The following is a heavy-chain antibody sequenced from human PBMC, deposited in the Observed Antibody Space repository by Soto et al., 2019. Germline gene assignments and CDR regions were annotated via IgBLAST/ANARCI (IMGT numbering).Heavy chain of an antibody. CDR1: GFTFSSYA. V-gene: IGHV3-30-3*01. CDR2: ISYDGSNK. CDR3: ERDLTGGVFDY. J-gene: IGHJ4*02. D-gene: IGHD3-9*01. Sequence: GGSLRLSCAASGFTFSSYAMHWVRQAPGKGLEWVAVISYDGSNKYYADSVKGRFTISRDNSKNTLYLQMNSLRAEDTAVYYCERDLTGGVFDYWGQGTLVTVSS.